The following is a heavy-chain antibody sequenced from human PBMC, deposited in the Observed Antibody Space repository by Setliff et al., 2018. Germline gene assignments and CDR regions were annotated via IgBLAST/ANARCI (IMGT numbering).Heavy chain of an antibody. D-gene: IGHD3-22*01. Sequence: GGSLRLSCAASGFTFSDYYMSWIRQAPGKGLEWVSYISSSGSTIYYADSVRGRFTISRDNAKNTLYLQMNSLRAEDTAVYYCAKGPSGYYYDSSGYYGLGMDVWGQGTTVTVSS. CDR3: AKGPSGYYYDSSGYYGLGMDV. CDR2: ISSSGSTI. CDR1: GFTFSDYY. V-gene: IGHV3-11*04. J-gene: IGHJ6*02.